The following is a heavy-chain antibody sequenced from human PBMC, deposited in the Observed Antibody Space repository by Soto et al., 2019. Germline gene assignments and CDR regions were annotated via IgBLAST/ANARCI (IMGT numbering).Heavy chain of an antibody. Sequence: QVQLVQSGAEVKKPGSSVKVSCKASGGTFSSYAISWVRQAPGQGLEWMGGIIPIFGTANYAQKFQGRVTITADESTSTAYMELSSLRSEDTAVYYCARLDYDFWRHTDNWFDPWGQGTLVTVSS. CDR2: IIPIFGTA. CDR1: GGTFSSYA. CDR3: ARLDYDFWRHTDNWFDP. V-gene: IGHV1-69*01. J-gene: IGHJ5*02. D-gene: IGHD3-3*01.